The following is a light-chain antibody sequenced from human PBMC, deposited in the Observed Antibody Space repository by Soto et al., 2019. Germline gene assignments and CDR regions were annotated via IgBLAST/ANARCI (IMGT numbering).Light chain of an antibody. J-gene: IGLJ2*01. CDR3: SSYTSSSTL. V-gene: IGLV2-14*03. CDR1: RRDVGGYNY. Sequence: QSARTQPASVSGSPGQSITISCTGTRRDVGGYNYVSWYQQHPGKAPKLMIYDVSNRPSGVSNRFSGSKSGNTASLTISGLQAEDEADYYCSSYTSSSTLFGGGTKVTVL. CDR2: DVS.